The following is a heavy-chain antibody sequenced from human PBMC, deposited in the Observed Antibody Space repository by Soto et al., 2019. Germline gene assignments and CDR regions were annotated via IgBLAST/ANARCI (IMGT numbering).Heavy chain of an antibody. V-gene: IGHV4-59*08. J-gene: IGHJ6*03. CDR2: IYYSGST. CDR3: ARTLWFGETIGFYYYDYMDV. Sequence: SQTLSLTCTVSGGSISSYYWTWIRQPPGKGLEWIGYIYYSGSTNYNPSLKSRVTISVDRSKNQFSLKLSSVTAADTAVYYCARTLWFGETIGFYYYDYMDVWGKGTTVTV. CDR1: GGSISSYY. D-gene: IGHD3-10*01.